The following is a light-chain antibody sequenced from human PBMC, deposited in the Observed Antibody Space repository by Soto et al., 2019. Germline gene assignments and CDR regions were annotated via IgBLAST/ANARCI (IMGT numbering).Light chain of an antibody. Sequence: EIVMTQSPATLSVSPGERVTLSCRASQSVSSKLAWYQQKPGQAPRLLIYGASTRATGVPARFSGSGSGTEFTLTISSLKSEDFAVYYCQQYNNWRTFGQGTKVDIK. CDR1: QSVSSK. J-gene: IGKJ1*01. CDR2: GAS. V-gene: IGKV3-15*01. CDR3: QQYNNWRT.